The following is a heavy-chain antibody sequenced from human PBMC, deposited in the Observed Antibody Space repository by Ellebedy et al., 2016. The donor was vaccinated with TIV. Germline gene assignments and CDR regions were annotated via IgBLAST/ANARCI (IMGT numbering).Heavy chain of an antibody. Sequence: GSLRLXXSVSGYSISSGYYWGWIRQPPGKGLEWIGTIYYSGSTYYNPSLKSRVTISVDTSKNQFSLKLTSVTAADTAVYYCAREVLLWFGEPHYFDYWGQGTLVTVSS. CDR1: GYSISSGYY. J-gene: IGHJ4*02. CDR3: AREVLLWFGEPHYFDY. CDR2: IYYSGST. D-gene: IGHD3-10*01. V-gene: IGHV4-38-2*02.